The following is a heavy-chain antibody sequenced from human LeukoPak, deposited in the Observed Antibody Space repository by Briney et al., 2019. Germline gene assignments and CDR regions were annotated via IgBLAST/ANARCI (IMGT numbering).Heavy chain of an antibody. CDR2: IYYSGST. J-gene: IGHJ4*02. V-gene: IGHV4-39*01. CDR3: ARPPIFDY. Sequence: SETLSLTCSVSDDSITMYYWTWIRQPPGKGLEWIGSIYYSGSTYYNPPLKSRVTISVDTSKNQFSLKLSSVTAADTAVYYCARPPIFDYWGQGTLVTVSS. D-gene: IGHD5-24*01. CDR1: DDSITMYY.